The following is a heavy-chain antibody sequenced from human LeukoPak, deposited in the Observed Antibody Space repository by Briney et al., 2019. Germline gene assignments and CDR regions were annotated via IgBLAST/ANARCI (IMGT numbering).Heavy chain of an antibody. V-gene: IGHV4-34*01. J-gene: IGHJ4*02. CDR3: ARVYSGSSFFDY. D-gene: IGHD1-26*01. Sequence: SETLSLTCTVSGDFISGQYWSWIRQPPGKGLEWVGEIYHSGSTNYNPSLKSRVTISVDKSNNQLSLKLSSVTAADTAVYCCARVYSGSSFFDYWGQGTLVTVSS. CDR2: IYHSGST. CDR1: GDFISGQY.